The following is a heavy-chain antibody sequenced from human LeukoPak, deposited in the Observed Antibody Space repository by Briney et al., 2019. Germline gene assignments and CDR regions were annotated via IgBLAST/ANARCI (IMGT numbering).Heavy chain of an antibody. CDR3: ARSRGFSRYDYVDH. J-gene: IGHJ1*01. D-gene: IGHD5-12*01. CDR2: INPRAGRT. V-gene: IGHV1-46*03. CDR1: GYTFTNYY. Sequence: RASVKVSCKSSGYTFTNYYMHWVRQAPGQGLEWMGIINPRAGRTTYAQKFQGRVSVTRDTSRSTVYMELSSMTSEDTAVYYVARSRGFSRYDYVDHGGQGTLVTVSS.